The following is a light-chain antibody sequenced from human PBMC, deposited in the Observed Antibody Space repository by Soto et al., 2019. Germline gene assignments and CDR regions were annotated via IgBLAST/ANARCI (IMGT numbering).Light chain of an antibody. CDR2: GAT. CDR1: QSVSSSY. V-gene: IGKV3-20*01. J-gene: IGKJ1*01. Sequence: EIVLTQSPGTLSSSPGERATLSCRSSQSVSSSYLAWYQQKPGQAPRLLIYGATSMATGIPDRFSGSGSGTDFTLTISSLQPEDFAVYYCQQYDSSPWTFGRGTKVEIK. CDR3: QQYDSSPWT.